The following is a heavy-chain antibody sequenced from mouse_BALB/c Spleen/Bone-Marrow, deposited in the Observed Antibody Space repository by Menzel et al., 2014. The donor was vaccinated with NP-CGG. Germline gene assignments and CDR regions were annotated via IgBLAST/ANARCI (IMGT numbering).Heavy chain of an antibody. J-gene: IGHJ1*01. CDR3: ARPRMITTYFDV. Sequence: EVQVVESEGGLVKPGGSLKLSCAASGFTFSTYAMSWVRQTPEKRLEWVATINTGGTYIYYADSVKGRFTISRDNAKNTLYLQMSSLRSEDTAMFYCARPRMITTYFDVWGAGTTVTVSS. V-gene: IGHV5-9-3*01. CDR2: INTGGTYI. CDR1: GFTFSTYA. D-gene: IGHD2-4*01.